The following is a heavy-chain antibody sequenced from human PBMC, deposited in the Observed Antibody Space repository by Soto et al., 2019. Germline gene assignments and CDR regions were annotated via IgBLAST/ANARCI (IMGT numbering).Heavy chain of an antibody. CDR1: GGSISSGGYY. Sequence: SETLSLTCTVSGGSISSGGYYWSWIRQHPGKGLEWIGYIYYSGSTYYNPSLKSRVTISVDTSKNQFSLKLSSVTAADTAVYYCARAWEDYYDSSAWGAFDIWGQGTMVTVSS. CDR2: IYYSGST. J-gene: IGHJ3*02. D-gene: IGHD3-22*01. V-gene: IGHV4-31*03. CDR3: ARAWEDYYDSSAWGAFDI.